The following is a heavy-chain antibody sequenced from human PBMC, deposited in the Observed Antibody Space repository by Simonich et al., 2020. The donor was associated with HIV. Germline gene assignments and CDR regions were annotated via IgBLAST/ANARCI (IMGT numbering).Heavy chain of an antibody. CDR2: INHSGST. D-gene: IGHD3-16*01. CDR3: ARGGGDGYNY. V-gene: IGHV4-34*01. CDR1: GGSFTGCY. Sequence: QVQLQQWGAGLLKPSETLSLICAVYGGSFTGCYWSWIRQPPGKGLEWIGEINHSGSTTNNPSLKSRVTISIDTSKNQFSLKLSSVTAADTAVYYCARGGGDGYNYWGQGILVTVSS. J-gene: IGHJ4*02.